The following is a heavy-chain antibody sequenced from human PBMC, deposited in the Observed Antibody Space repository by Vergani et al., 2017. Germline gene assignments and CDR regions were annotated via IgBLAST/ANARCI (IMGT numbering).Heavy chain of an antibody. CDR2: IIPIFGTA. V-gene: IGHV1-69*15. J-gene: IGHJ3*02. CDR3: ASASIAVAGNTGDAFDI. CDR1: VGTFSSYA. Sequence: QVQLVQSGAEVKKPGSSVKVSCKASVGTFSSYAISCVRQAPGQGLEWMGRIIPIFGTANYAQKFQGRVTIPADESTSTAYMELSSLRSKDTAVYYCASASIAVAGNTGDAFDIWGQGTMVTVSS. D-gene: IGHD6-19*01.